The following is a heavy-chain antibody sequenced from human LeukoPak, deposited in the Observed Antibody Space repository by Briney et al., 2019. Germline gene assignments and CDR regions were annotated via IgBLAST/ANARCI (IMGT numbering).Heavy chain of an antibody. J-gene: IGHJ3*02. CDR1: GFTFSSYA. V-gene: IGHV3-30-3*01. Sequence: PGRSLRLSCAASGFTFSSYAMHWVRQAPGKGLEGVAVISYDGSNKYYADSVKGRFTISRDNSKNTLYLQMNSLRAEDTAVYYCAKGPTRGEQLAWGERAFDIWGQGTMVTVSS. D-gene: IGHD6-6*01. CDR2: ISYDGSNK. CDR3: AKGPTRGEQLAWGERAFDI.